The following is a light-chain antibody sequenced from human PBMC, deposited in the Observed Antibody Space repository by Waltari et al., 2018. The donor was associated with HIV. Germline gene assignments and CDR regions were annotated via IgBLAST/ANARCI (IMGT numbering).Light chain of an antibody. CDR3: ASWDDSLNGYV. V-gene: IGLV1-44*01. J-gene: IGLJ1*01. CDR2: TYN. CDR1: SSYIGRNT. Sequence: QSVLTQPPSASGTPGQRVTISCSGSSSYIGRNTVNWYQHLPGTAPKLLIYTYNQRPSGVPGRFSGSRSGTTASLAISGLQSEDEADYYCASWDDSLNGYVFGPGTKVTVL.